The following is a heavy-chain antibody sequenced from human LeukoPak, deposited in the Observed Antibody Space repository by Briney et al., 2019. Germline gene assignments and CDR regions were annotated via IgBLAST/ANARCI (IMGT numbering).Heavy chain of an antibody. CDR2: IIPILGIA. CDR1: GGTFSSYA. V-gene: IGHV1-69*04. CDR3: ARVRDRVGRRNNWFDP. J-gene: IGHJ5*02. Sequence: ASAKVSCKASGGTFSSYAISWVRQAPGQGLEWMGRIIPILGIANYAQKLQGRVTMTTDTSTSTAYMELRSLRSDDTAVYYCARVRDRVGRRNNWFDPWGQGTLVTVSS. D-gene: IGHD3-22*01.